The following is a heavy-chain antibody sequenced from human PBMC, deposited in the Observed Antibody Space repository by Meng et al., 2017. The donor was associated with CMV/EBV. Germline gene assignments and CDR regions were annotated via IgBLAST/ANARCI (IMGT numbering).Heavy chain of an antibody. J-gene: IGHJ6*02. CDR1: GFTFSSYA. CDR2: ISSNGGST. V-gene: IGHV3-64*02. Sequence: GESLKISCAASGFTFSSYAMHWVRQAPGKGLEYVSAISSNGGSTYYADSVKGRFTISRDNSKYTLYLQMGSLRAEDMAVYYCARGPGGFGAYYGMDVWGQGTTVTVSS. D-gene: IGHD3-16*01. CDR3: ARGPGGFGAYYGMDV.